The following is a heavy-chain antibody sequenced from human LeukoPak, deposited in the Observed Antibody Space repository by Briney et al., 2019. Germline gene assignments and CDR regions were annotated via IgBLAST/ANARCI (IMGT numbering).Heavy chain of an antibody. D-gene: IGHD3-10*01. CDR3: ATASLGSSGYYYYYYMDV. Sequence: GASVKVSCKASGYTFTGYYMHWVRQAPGQGLEWMGWINPNSGGTNYAQKFQGRVTMTRDTSISTAYMELSRLRSDDTAVYYCATASLGSSGYYYYYYMDVWGKGTTVTVSS. CDR1: GYTFTGYY. V-gene: IGHV1-2*02. CDR2: INPNSGGT. J-gene: IGHJ6*03.